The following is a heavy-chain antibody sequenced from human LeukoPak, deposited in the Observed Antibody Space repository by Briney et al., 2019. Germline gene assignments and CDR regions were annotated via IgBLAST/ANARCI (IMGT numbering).Heavy chain of an antibody. Sequence: LRLSCAASGFTFSDYYMSWIRQAPGKGPEWIGEINHSGSTNYNPSLKSRVTISVDTSKNQFSLKLSSVTAADTAVYYCARGRRITYYYDSSGYRNYYYGMDVWGQGTTVTVSS. D-gene: IGHD3-22*01. CDR2: INHSGST. CDR3: ARGRRITYYYDSSGYRNYYYGMDV. J-gene: IGHJ6*02. V-gene: IGHV4-34*01. CDR1: GFTFSDYY.